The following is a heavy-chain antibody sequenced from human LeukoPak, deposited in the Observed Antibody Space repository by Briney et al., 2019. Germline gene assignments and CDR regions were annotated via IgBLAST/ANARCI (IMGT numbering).Heavy chain of an antibody. J-gene: IGHJ4*02. CDR3: ASWGDYGTFDY. CDR2: ISAYNGNT. V-gene: IGHV1-18*01. Sequence: ASVKVSCKASGYTFTSYGISWVRQAPGQGLEWMGWISAYNGNTNYAQKLQGRVTMTTDTYTSTVYMELRSLRSDDTAVYYCASWGDYGTFDYWGQGTLVTVSS. D-gene: IGHD4-17*01. CDR1: GYTFTSYG.